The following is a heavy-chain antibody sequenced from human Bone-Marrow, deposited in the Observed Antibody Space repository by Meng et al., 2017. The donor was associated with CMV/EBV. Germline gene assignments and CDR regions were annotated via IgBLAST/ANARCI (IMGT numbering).Heavy chain of an antibody. J-gene: IGHJ4*02. CDR2: IKQDGSEK. V-gene: IGHV3-7*01. Sequence: GESLKISCAASGFTFSSYWMSWVRQAPGKGPEWVANIKQDGSEKYYVDSVKGRFTISRDNAKNSLYLQMNSLRAEDTAVYYCARYDFWSGYFHYWGQGTLITVSS. CDR1: GFTFSSYW. CDR3: ARYDFWSGYFHY. D-gene: IGHD3-3*01.